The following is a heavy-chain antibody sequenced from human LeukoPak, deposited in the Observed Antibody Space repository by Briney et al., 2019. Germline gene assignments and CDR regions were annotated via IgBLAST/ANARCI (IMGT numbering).Heavy chain of an antibody. V-gene: IGHV4-34*01. J-gene: IGHJ4*02. CDR2: INHSGST. CDR1: GGSISTYY. Sequence: SETLSLTCTVSGGSISTYYWSWIRQPPGKGLEWIGEINHSGSTNYNPSLKSRVTISVDTSKNQFSLKLSSVTAADTAVYYCASLNPAWYFDYWGQGTLVTVSS. CDR3: ASLNPAWYFDY.